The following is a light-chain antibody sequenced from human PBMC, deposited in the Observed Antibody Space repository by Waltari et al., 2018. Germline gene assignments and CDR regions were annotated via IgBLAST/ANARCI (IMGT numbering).Light chain of an antibody. CDR3: QQYDGSSVT. CDR2: GAS. Sequence: EIVLTQSPGTLSLSPVEGTTLSCRASQTISSSWLTWYQQKPGQAPRLVIYGASTRDTAIPDRFSGSGSGTDFTLTISRLEPEDFAVYYCQQYDGSSVTFGGGTKVEIK. V-gene: IGKV3-20*01. CDR1: QTISSSW. J-gene: IGKJ4*01.